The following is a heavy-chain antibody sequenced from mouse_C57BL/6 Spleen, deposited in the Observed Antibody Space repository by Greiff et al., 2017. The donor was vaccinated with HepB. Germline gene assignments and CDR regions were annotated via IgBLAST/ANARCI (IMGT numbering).Heavy chain of an antibody. V-gene: IGHV1-54*01. CDR2: INPGSGGT. J-gene: IGHJ4*01. D-gene: IGHD2-3*01. CDR1: GYAFTNYL. Sequence: QVQLQQSGAELVRPGTSVKVSCKASGYAFTNYLIEWVKQRPGQGLEWIGVINPGSGGTNYKEKFKGKATLTADKSSSTAYMQLSSLTSEDSAVYFCARGDGYYDAMDYWGQGTSVTVSS. CDR3: ARGDGYYDAMDY.